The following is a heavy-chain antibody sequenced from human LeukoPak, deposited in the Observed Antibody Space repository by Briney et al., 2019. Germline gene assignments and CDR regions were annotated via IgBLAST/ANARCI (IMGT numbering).Heavy chain of an antibody. CDR1: GGSISSYY. D-gene: IGHD6-13*01. CDR3: ARGGSLRPPIYFDH. CDR2: IYYSGST. J-gene: IGHJ4*02. Sequence: PSETLSLTCTVSGGSISSYYWSWIRQPPGKGLEWIGYIYYSGSTNYNPSLKSRVTISVDTSKNQFSLKLSSVTAADTAVYYCARGGSLRPPIYFDHWGQGTLVTVSS. V-gene: IGHV4-59*01.